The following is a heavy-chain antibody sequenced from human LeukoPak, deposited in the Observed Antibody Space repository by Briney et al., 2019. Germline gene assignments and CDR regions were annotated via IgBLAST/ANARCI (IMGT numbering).Heavy chain of an antibody. Sequence: GGSLRLSCAASGFTFSSYEMNWVRQAPGKGLEWVSYISSSGSTIYYADSVKGRFTISRDNAKNSLYLQMNGLRAEDTAVYYCARLGSGSYGPFDYWGQGTLVTVSS. J-gene: IGHJ4*02. D-gene: IGHD3-10*01. CDR3: ARLGSGSYGPFDY. V-gene: IGHV3-48*03. CDR1: GFTFSSYE. CDR2: ISSSGSTI.